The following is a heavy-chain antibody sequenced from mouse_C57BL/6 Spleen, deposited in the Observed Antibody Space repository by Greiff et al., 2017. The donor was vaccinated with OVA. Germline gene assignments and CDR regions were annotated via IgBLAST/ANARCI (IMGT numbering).Heavy chain of an antibody. CDR3: VRVRYAMDY. D-gene: IGHD2-14*01. J-gene: IGHJ4*01. Sequence: EVHLVESGGGLVQPKGSLKLSCAASGFPFNTHSIHWVPPTPGQGSEWVARIRSTSSNNATYYADSVKDRFTISRDESQSMLYLQRNNLEAEDTAMYYCVRVRYAMDYWGQGTSVTVSS. CDR1: GFPFNTHS. CDR2: IRSTSSNNAT. V-gene: IGHV10-3*01.